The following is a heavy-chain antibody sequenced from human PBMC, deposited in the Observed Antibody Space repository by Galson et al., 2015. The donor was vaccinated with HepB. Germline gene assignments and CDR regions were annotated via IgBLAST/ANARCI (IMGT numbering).Heavy chain of an antibody. CDR2: INAGNGNT. CDR1: GYTFTSYA. D-gene: IGHD3-16*01. Sequence: SVKVSCKASGYTFTSYAMHWVRQAPGQRLEWMGWINAGNGNTKYSQKFQGRVTITRDTSASTAYMELSSLRSEDTAVYYCAIVGAAPDYYYYGMDVWGQGTTVTVSS. CDR3: AIVGAAPDYYYYGMDV. V-gene: IGHV1-3*01. J-gene: IGHJ6*02.